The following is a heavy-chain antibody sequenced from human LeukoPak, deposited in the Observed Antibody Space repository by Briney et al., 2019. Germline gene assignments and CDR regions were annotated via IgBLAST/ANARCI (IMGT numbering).Heavy chain of an antibody. Sequence: SETLSLSCAVTGGSISNNNSWSWVRQPPGKGLEWIGEIYHSGSTNFNPSLKSRVTISVDKSINHFSLKLTSVTAADTAVYFCSSHGWSHNAFHLWGQGTMVTVSS. CDR2: IYHSGST. D-gene: IGHD6-19*01. CDR1: GGSISNNNS. V-gene: IGHV4-4*02. J-gene: IGHJ3*01. CDR3: SSHGWSHNAFHL.